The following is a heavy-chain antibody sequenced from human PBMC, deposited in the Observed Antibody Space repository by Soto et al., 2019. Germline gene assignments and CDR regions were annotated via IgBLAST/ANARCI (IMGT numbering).Heavy chain of an antibody. CDR1: GFTLSDYY. CDR3: ASSGWGASGTPYLGF. V-gene: IGHV3-11*04. Sequence: PGGSLRLSCAASGFTLSDYYMSWIRQAPGKGLEWVSYISSSGSTIYYAASVEGRFTISGDNAKNSVSLQMNSLTVEDTAIYYCASSGWGASGTPYLGFWGQGTLVTVSS. D-gene: IGHD1-1*01. J-gene: IGHJ4*02. CDR2: ISSSGSTI.